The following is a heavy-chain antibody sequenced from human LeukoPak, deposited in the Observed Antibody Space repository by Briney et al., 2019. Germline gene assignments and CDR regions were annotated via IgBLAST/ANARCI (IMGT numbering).Heavy chain of an antibody. V-gene: IGHV3-74*01. Sequence: PGGSLRLSCAASGFTFSSYWMNWVRQAPGKGLVWVSRIASDGSSTTYADSVKGRFTISRDNSKNTLYLQMNSLRAEDTAVYYCAKNNVVVVVAATPYWFDPWGQGTLVTVSS. D-gene: IGHD2-15*01. CDR2: IASDGSST. CDR1: GFTFSSYW. CDR3: AKNNVVVVVAATPYWFDP. J-gene: IGHJ5*02.